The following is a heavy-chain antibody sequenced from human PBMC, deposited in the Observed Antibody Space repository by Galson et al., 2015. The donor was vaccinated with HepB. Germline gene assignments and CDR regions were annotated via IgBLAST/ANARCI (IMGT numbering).Heavy chain of an antibody. CDR2: IIPIFGTA. D-gene: IGHD4-17*01. Sequence: SVKVSCKASGGTFSSYAISWVRQAPGQGLEWMGGIIPIFGTANYAQRFQGRVTITADESTSTAYMELSSLKASDTAMYYCARTTGRNWFDPWGQGTLVTVSS. CDR3: ARTTGRNWFDP. CDR1: GGTFSSYA. V-gene: IGHV1-69*13. J-gene: IGHJ5*02.